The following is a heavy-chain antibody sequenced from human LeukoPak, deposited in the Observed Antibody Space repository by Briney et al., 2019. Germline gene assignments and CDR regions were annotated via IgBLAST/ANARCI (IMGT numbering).Heavy chain of an antibody. V-gene: IGHV3-21*04. D-gene: IGHD2-21*02. J-gene: IGHJ4*02. CDR2: ISSGSSSI. Sequence: PGGSLRLSCVASGFTFSRYNMNWVRRAPGKGLEWVASISSGSSSISYAHSVKGRFIISRDNAQNSLYLQMNSLTAEDTAVYYCAREAVVTAMGHNYFDYWGQGTLVTVSS. CDR1: GFTFSRYN. CDR3: AREAVVTAMGHNYFDY.